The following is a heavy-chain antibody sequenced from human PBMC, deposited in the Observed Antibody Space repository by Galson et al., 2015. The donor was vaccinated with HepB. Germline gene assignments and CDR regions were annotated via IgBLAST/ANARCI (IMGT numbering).Heavy chain of an antibody. CDR1: GFSFSTYN. D-gene: IGHD6-19*01. V-gene: IGHV3-21*01. J-gene: IGHJ4*02. CDR2: ISSGSGYI. Sequence: SLRLSCAASGFSFSTYNMNWVRQAPGKGLEWVSSISSGSGYIYYADSVTGRFTVSRDNAKNSLYLQMNSLRAEDTAIYYCATDRRGQWGGTDYWGQGTLVTVSS. CDR3: ATDRRGQWGGTDY.